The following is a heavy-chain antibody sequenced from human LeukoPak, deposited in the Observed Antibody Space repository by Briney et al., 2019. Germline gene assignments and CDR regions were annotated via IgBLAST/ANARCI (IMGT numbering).Heavy chain of an antibody. D-gene: IGHD3-16*01. V-gene: IGHV3-7*03. J-gene: IGHJ4*02. CDR3: ARDGFGTGSN. CDR1: GFTFSSYW. CDR2: IKQDGSKK. Sequence: PGGSLRLSCAASGFTFSSYWMSWVRQAPGKGLEWVANIKQDGSKKNYVDSVKGRFIISRDNAKNSLYLQMNTLRADDTAVYYCARDGFGTGSNWGQGTLVTVSS.